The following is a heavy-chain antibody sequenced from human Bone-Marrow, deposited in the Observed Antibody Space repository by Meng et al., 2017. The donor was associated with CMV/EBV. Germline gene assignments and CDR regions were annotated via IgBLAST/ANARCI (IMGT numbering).Heavy chain of an antibody. Sequence: AVYGGYFSGYYWTWIRQPPGKRLEWIGEINHSGSTNYSPSLKSRVTISVDTSKNQFSLKLRSVTAADTAVYYCARDRNCGGDCGFDYWGQGTLVTVSS. CDR1: GGYFSGYY. V-gene: IGHV4-34*01. D-gene: IGHD2-21*01. CDR2: INHSGST. CDR3: ARDRNCGGDCGFDY. J-gene: IGHJ4*02.